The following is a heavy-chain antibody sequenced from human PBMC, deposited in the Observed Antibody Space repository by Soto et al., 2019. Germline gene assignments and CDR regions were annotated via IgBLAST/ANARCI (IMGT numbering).Heavy chain of an antibody. Sequence: QLQLQESGPGLVKPSETLSLTCTVSGGSISSSSYYWGWIRQPPGQGLEWIGSIYYSGSTYYNPSLKSLVTISVDTSKHQFSLKLSSVTAEDTAVYYCASRDRAFWSGYQYWGQGTLVTVSS. J-gene: IGHJ4*02. CDR2: IYYSGST. D-gene: IGHD3-3*01. CDR3: ASRDRAFWSGYQY. CDR1: GGSISSSSYY. V-gene: IGHV4-39*01.